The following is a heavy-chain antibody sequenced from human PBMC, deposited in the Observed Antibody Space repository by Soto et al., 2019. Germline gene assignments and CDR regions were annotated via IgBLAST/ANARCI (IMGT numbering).Heavy chain of an antibody. CDR3: VGQGGTPSDVVGLDV. J-gene: IGHJ6*02. CDR1: EYSFTTYW. Sequence: GESLKISCKGSEYSFTTYWIGWVRQMPGKGLEWMGFIYPGDSDTRYSPYFQGQVTISADKSISTAYLQWTSLKASDTAIYYCVGQGGTPSDVVGLDVWGQGTTVTVSS. CDR2: IYPGDSDT. V-gene: IGHV5-51*01. D-gene: IGHD2-15*01.